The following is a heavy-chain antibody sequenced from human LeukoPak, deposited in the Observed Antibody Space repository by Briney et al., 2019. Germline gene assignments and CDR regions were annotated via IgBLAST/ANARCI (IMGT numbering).Heavy chain of an antibody. CDR1: GYTFTSYA. Sequence: ASVKVSCKASGYTFTSYAMHWVRQAPGQRLEWMGWINAGNGNTKYSQKFQGRVTITRATSASTAYMELSSLRSEDTAVYYCARVYPYCSSTSCYEAFDYWGQGTLVTVSS. D-gene: IGHD2-2*01. V-gene: IGHV1-3*01. J-gene: IGHJ4*02. CDR3: ARVYPYCSSTSCYEAFDY. CDR2: INAGNGNT.